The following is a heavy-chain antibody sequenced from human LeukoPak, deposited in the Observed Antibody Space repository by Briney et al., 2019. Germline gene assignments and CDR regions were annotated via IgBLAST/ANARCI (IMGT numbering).Heavy chain of an antibody. CDR2: IDPSDSYT. CDR3: ARSYGSGSYQEDY. D-gene: IGHD3-10*01. Sequence: GESLKISCKGSGYSFTSYWISWVRQMPGKGLEWMGRIDPSDSYTNYSPSFQGHVTISADKSISTAYLQCSSLTASNTAMYYCARSYGSGSYQEDYWGQGTLVTVSS. V-gene: IGHV5-10-1*01. J-gene: IGHJ4*02. CDR1: GYSFTSYW.